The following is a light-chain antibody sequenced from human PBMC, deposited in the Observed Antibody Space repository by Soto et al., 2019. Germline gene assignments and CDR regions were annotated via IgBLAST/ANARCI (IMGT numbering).Light chain of an antibody. CDR2: EVS. CDR1: SSXVGGYNY. CDR3: SSYAGSNNWV. V-gene: IGLV2-8*01. Sequence: QSALTQPPSASGSPGQSVTISCTGTSSXVGGYNYVSWYQQHPGKAPKLMIYEVSKRPSGVPDRFSGSKSGNTASLTVSGLQAEXEXXYYCSSYAGSNNWVFGGGTKLTVL. J-gene: IGLJ3*02.